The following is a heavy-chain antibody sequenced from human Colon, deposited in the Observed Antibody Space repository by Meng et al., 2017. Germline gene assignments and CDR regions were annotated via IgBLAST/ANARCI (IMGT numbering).Heavy chain of an antibody. CDR2: IAHTGRT. CDR1: GVSISTTNW. V-gene: IGHV4-4*02. D-gene: IGHD1/OR15-1a*01. Sequence: QMPLRESGPGLVEPSGTLSLPCAVSGVSISTTNWWTWFRQSPGKGLEWIGEIAHTGRTNYNRSLKSRVTVTMDTSKNHFSLNVTSVTAADTAVYYCGTTDINYCPIHYWGQGTLVTVSS. CDR3: GTTDINYCPIHY. J-gene: IGHJ4*02.